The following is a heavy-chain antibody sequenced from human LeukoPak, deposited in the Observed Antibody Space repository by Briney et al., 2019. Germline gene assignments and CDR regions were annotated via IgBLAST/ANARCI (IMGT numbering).Heavy chain of an antibody. D-gene: IGHD4-17*01. CDR3: ARYPDYGDPPGPIYYYYMDV. CDR2: ISSSSSYI. J-gene: IGHJ6*03. CDR1: GFTFSSYS. V-gene: IGHV3-21*01. Sequence: PGGSLRLSCAASGFTFSSYSMNWVRQAPGKGPEWVSSISSSSSYIYYADSVKGRFTISGDNAKNSLYLQMNSLRAEDTAVYYCARYPDYGDPPGPIYYYYMDVWGKGTTVTVSS.